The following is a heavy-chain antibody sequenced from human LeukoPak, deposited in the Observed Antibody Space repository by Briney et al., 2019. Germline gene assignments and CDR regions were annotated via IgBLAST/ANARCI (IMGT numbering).Heavy chain of an antibody. CDR1: GFTFSSYG. CDR3: ARQGDFWSGHYYYYMDV. V-gene: IGHV3-7*01. Sequence: GGSLRLSCAASGFTFSSYGMNWVRQAPGKGLEWVANIKQDGSEKYYVDSVKGRFTISRDNAKNSLYLQMNSLRAEDTAVHYCARQGDFWSGHYYYYMDVWGKGTTVTVSS. J-gene: IGHJ6*03. D-gene: IGHD3-3*01. CDR2: IKQDGSEK.